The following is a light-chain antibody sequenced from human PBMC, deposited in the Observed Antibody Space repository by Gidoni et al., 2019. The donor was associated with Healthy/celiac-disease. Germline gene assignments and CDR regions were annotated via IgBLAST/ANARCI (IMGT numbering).Light chain of an antibody. CDR1: QSVSSSY. Sequence: EIVLTQSPGTLSLSPGERATLSCSASQSVSSSYLAWYQQKPGQAPRLLIYGASSRATGIPDMFSGSGSGTDFTLTISRLEPEDFAVYYCQQYGSSPLFGPGTKVDIK. CDR3: QQYGSSPL. CDR2: GAS. V-gene: IGKV3-20*01. J-gene: IGKJ3*01.